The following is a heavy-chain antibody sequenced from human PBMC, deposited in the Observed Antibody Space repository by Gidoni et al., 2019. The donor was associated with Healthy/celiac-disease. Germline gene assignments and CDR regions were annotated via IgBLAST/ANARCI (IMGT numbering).Heavy chain of an antibody. CDR3: ARHPYPPGSYGMDV. D-gene: IGHD3-10*01. J-gene: IGHJ6*02. CDR2: IYYSGST. CDR1: GGAISSRCYY. V-gene: IGHV4-39*01. Sequence: QLQLQESGAGPVKPSETLSHTYTVSGGAISSRCYYWGWIRQPPGKGLEWIGSIYYSGSTYYHPSLKRRVTISVDSSKNQFSLKLSSVTAADTAVYYCARHPYPPGSYGMDVWGQGTTVTVSS.